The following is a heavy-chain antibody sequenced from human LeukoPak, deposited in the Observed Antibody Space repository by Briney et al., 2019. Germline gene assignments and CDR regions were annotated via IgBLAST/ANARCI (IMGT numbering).Heavy chain of an antibody. CDR3: ARLGSATIY. CDR2: ISYDGSNK. D-gene: IGHD1-26*01. CDR1: EFTFSSYA. V-gene: IGHV3-30*04. Sequence: GRSLRLSCAASEFTFSSYAMHWVRQAPGKGLEWVAVISYDGSNKYYADSVKGRFTISRDNSKNTLYLQMNSLRAEDTAVYYCARLGSATIYWGQGTLVTVSS. J-gene: IGHJ4*02.